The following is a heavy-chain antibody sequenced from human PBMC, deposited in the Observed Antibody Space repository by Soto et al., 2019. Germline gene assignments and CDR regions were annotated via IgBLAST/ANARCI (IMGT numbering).Heavy chain of an antibody. Sequence: SETLSLTCAVYGGSFSGYYWSWIRQPPGTGLEWIGEINHSGSTNYNPSLKSRVTISVDTSKNQFSLKLSSVTAADTAVYYCARFLGGSSSWYYYYGMDVWGQGTTVTVSS. CDR1: GGSFSGYY. CDR2: INHSGST. J-gene: IGHJ6*02. V-gene: IGHV4-34*01. CDR3: ARFLGGSSSWYYYYGMDV. D-gene: IGHD6-13*01.